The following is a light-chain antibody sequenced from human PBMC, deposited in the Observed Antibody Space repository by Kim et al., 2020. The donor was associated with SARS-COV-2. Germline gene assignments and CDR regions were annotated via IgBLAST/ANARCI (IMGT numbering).Light chain of an antibody. CDR3: LLYYGGVWV. CDR2: TAS. V-gene: IGLV7-43*01. J-gene: IGLJ3*02. Sequence: PGGPVTLTCASNTGAVTSGYYPNWFKLKPGQAPRSMIHTASSRHSWTPARFSGSLRGGKAALTLSGVQPEDEAEYYCLLYYGGVWVFGGGTQLTVL. CDR1: TGAVTSGYY.